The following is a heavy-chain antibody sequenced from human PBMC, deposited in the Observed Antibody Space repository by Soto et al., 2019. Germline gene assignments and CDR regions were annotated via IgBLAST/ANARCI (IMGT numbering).Heavy chain of an antibody. J-gene: IGHJ4*02. CDR2: IYYSGST. CDR1: GGSISSYY. V-gene: IGHV4-59*08. D-gene: IGHD2-15*01. Sequence: SVTLSLTCTVSGGSISSYYWSWIRQPPGKGLEWIGYIYYSGSTYYNPSLKSRVTISVDTSKNQFSLKLSSVTAADTAVYYCARHTPAISISDHWGQGTLVTVSS. CDR3: ARHTPAISISDH.